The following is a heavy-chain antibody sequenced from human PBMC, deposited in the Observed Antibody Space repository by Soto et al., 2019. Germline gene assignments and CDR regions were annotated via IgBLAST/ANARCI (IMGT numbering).Heavy chain of an antibody. J-gene: IGHJ4*02. CDR3: AKDTGPN. CDR1: LFTFVNNA. CDR2: ISWNSNTI. V-gene: IGHV3-9*01. Sequence: GRTLRLACEPTLFTFVNNAKLGGRQAPGKGLEWVSGISWNSNTIAYADSVKGRGTISRDNAKNSLYLQMNSLRAEDTAFYYCAKDTGPNWGQGTLVTVSS.